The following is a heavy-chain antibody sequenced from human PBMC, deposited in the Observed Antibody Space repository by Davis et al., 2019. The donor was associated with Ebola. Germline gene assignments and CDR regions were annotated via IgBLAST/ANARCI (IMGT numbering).Heavy chain of an antibody. CDR3: ARKSTYYDFWSGYYTVYYGMDV. CDR1: GFTFSSYW. J-gene: IGHJ6*02. D-gene: IGHD3-3*01. Sequence: GESLKISCAASGFTFSSYWMSWVRQAPRKGLEWVANIKQDGSEKYYVDSVKGRFTISRDNAKNSLYLQMNSLRAEDTAVYYCARKSTYYDFWSGYYTVYYGMDVWGQGTTVTVSS. V-gene: IGHV3-7*01. CDR2: IKQDGSEK.